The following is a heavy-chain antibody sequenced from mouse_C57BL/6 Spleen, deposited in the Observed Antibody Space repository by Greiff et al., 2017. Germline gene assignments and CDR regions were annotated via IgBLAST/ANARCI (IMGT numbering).Heavy chain of an antibody. CDR3: ARVSCSSHLYYFDY. CDR2: LYPGDGDT. D-gene: IGHD1-1*01. J-gene: IGHJ2*01. V-gene: IGHV1-82*01. CDR1: GYAFSSSW. Sequence: VKLQESGPELVKPGASVKISCKASGYAFSSSWMNWVKQRPGKGLEWIGRLYPGDGDTNYNGKFKGKATLTADKSSSTAYIQLSSLTSDDSSVYYCARVSCSSHLYYFDYWGQGTTLTVSS.